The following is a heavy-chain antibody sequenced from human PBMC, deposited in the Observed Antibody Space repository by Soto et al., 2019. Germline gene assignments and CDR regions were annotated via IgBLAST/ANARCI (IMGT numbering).Heavy chain of an antibody. J-gene: IGHJ4*02. CDR2: ISAYSGNT. CDR1: GYTFTSYG. D-gene: IGHD2-15*01. Sequence: ASVKFSCKASGYTFTSYGISWVRQAPGQGLEWMGWISAYSGNTNYAQKLQGRVTMTTDTSTSTAYMELRSLRSDDTAVYYCARNSDIVVVVAATPLDYWGQGTLVTVSS. CDR3: ARNSDIVVVVAATPLDY. V-gene: IGHV1-18*01.